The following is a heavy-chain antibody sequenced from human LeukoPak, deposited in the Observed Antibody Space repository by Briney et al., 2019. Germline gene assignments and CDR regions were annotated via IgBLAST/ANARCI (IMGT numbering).Heavy chain of an antibody. J-gene: IGHJ4*02. CDR3: ARERAYSAFWSGSTDY. D-gene: IGHD3-3*01. CDR2: ISHSGST. CDR1: GGSFSGYY. Sequence: KPSETLSLTCAVYGGSFSGYYWSWIRQPPGKGLEWIGEISHSGSTNYNPSLKSRVTISVDTSKNQFSLKLSSVTAADTAVYYCARERAYSAFWSGSTDYWGQGTLVTVSS. V-gene: IGHV4-34*01.